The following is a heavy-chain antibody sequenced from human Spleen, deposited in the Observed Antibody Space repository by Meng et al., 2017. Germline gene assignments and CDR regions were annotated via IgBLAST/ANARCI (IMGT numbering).Heavy chain of an antibody. CDR2: ISSSGSTI. V-gene: IGHV3-11*01. D-gene: IGHD4-17*01. J-gene: IGHJ4*02. CDR1: GFTFSDYY. Sequence: GESLKISCAASGFTFSDYYMSWIRQAPGKGLEWVSYISSSGSTIYYADSVKGRFTISRDNAKNSLYLQMNSLRAEDTAVYYCARVPDGDYVLNFDYWGQGTLVTVSS. CDR3: ARVPDGDYVLNFDY.